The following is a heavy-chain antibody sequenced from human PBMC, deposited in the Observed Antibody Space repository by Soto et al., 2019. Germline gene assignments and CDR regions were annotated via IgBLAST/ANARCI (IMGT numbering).Heavy chain of an antibody. D-gene: IGHD3-22*01. CDR1: GFTVSSNY. CDR2: IYSGGST. J-gene: IGHJ4*02. V-gene: IGHV3-53*01. Sequence: GSLRLSCAASGFTVSSNYMSWVRQAPGKGLEWVSVIYSGGSTYYADSVKGRFTISRDNSKNTLYLQMNSLRAEDTAVYYCARDLYDSSGYYPYWGQGTLVTVSS. CDR3: ARDLYDSSGYYPY.